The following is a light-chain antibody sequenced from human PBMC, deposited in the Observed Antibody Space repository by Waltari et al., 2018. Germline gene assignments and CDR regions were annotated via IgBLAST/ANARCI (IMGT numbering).Light chain of an antibody. CDR1: SSNIGTNF. CDR2: KDN. V-gene: IGLV1-47*01. Sequence: QSVLTQPPSTSGTPGQRVTISCSGSSSNIGTNFVYWYQQLPGTAPKLLIFKDNQRPSGVPDRFSDSRSGTSASLAISGLRYEDEADYYCAAWDDSLSRLVFGGGTKLTVL. CDR3: AAWDDSLSRLV. J-gene: IGLJ3*02.